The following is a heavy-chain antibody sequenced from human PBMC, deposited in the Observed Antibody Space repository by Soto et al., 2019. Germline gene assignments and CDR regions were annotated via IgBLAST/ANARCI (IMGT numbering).Heavy chain of an antibody. Sequence: GESLKISCQGSGYSFTSYWIGWVRQMPGKGLEWMGIIYPGDSDTRYSPSFQGQVTISADKSISTAYLQWSSLKASDTAMYYCARGPLGKPQLVHPTPDYWGQGTLVTVSS. V-gene: IGHV5-51*01. J-gene: IGHJ4*02. CDR3: ARGPLGKPQLVHPTPDY. CDR1: GYSFTSYW. D-gene: IGHD6-13*01. CDR2: IYPGDSDT.